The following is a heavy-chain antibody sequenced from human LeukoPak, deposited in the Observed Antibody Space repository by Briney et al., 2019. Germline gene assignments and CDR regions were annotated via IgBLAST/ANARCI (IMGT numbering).Heavy chain of an antibody. V-gene: IGHV1-2*02. J-gene: IGHJ3*02. CDR2: INPNSGGT. D-gene: IGHD3-9*01. CDR1: GYTFTGYY. Sequence: ASVKVSFKASGYTFTGYYMHWVRQAPGQGLDWMGWINPNSGGTNYAQKFQGRVTMTRDTSISTAYMELSRLRSDDTAVYYCARDQSWFDAFDIWGQGTMVTVSS. CDR3: ARDQSWFDAFDI.